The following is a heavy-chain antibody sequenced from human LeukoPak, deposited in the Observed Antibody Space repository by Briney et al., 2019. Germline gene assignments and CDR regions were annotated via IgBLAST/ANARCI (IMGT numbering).Heavy chain of an antibody. J-gene: IGHJ6*02. CDR1: GGSISSYY. CDR3: ARGRLNVATTYYYYYGMDV. CDR2: IYYSGGT. V-gene: IGHV4-59*01. D-gene: IGHD5-12*01. Sequence: PSETLPLTCTVSGGSISSYYWSWIRQPPGKGLEWIGYIYYSGGTNYNPSLKSRVTISVDTSKNQFSLKLSSVTAADTAVYYCARGRLNVATTYYYYYGMDVWGQGTTVTVSS.